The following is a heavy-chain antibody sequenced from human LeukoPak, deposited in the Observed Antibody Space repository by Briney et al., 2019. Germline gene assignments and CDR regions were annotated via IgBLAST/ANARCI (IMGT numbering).Heavy chain of an antibody. Sequence: SETLSLTCTVSGYSISRGYYWGWIRQPPGKGLEWIGSIYHSGSTYYNPSLKSRVTISVDTSKDQFSLKLSSVTAADTAVYYCASTIAVASPFQHWGQGTLVTVSS. CDR3: ASTIAVASPFQH. CDR1: GYSISRGYY. V-gene: IGHV4-38-2*02. CDR2: IYHSGST. D-gene: IGHD6-19*01. J-gene: IGHJ1*01.